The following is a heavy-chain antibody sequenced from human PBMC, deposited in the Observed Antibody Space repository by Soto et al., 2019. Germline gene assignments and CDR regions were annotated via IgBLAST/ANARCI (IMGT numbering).Heavy chain of an antibody. J-gene: IGHJ5*02. V-gene: IGHV5-51*01. Sequence: RGESLKISCKGSGYSFTSYWIGWVRQMPGKGLEWMGIIYPGDSDTRYSPSFQGQVTISADKSISTAYLQWSSLKASDTAMYYCARGVVPAALRNWFDPWGQGTLVTVSS. CDR2: IYPGDSDT. CDR3: ARGVVPAALRNWFDP. CDR1: GYSFTSYW. D-gene: IGHD2-2*01.